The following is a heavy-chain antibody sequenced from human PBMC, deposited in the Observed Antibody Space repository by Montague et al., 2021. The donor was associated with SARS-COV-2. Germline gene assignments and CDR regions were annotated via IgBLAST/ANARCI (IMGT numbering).Heavy chain of an antibody. Sequence: SETLSLTCSVSGGSMINNYWSWIRQPPGKGLEWMGYIYYTGSTDYNPSLESPATLSIDTSKNEFSLKLASVTAADTAVYYCARGGGRLQYSYYYGMDVWGQGTTVTVSS. D-gene: IGHD5-12*01. J-gene: IGHJ6*02. CDR2: IYYTGST. CDR1: GGSMINNY. V-gene: IGHV4-59*01. CDR3: ARGGGRLQYSYYYGMDV.